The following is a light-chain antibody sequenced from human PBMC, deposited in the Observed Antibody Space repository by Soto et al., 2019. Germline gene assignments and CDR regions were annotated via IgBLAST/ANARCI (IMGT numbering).Light chain of an antibody. CDR2: EVN. V-gene: IGLV2-14*01. J-gene: IGLJ3*02. CDR3: SSFANTKTWV. CDR1: SRDIGVYVY. Sequence: QSALTQPASVSGSPGQSITISCTGTSRDIGVYVYFSWYQQHPGKAPTLIIFEVNNRPSGISNRFSGSKSGNTAYMTISGLQADDEADDYCSSFANTKTWVFGGGTTLTVL.